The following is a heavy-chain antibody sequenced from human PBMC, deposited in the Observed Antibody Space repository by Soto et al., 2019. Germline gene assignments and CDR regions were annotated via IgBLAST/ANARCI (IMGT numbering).Heavy chain of an antibody. V-gene: IGHV3-33*01. CDR1: GFTFSSYG. D-gene: IGHD3-10*01. Sequence: QVQLVESGGGVVQPGRSLRLSCAASGFTFSSYGMHWVRQAPGKGLEWVAVIWYDGSNKYYADSVKGRFTISRDNSKKPRYLQMNSLGAEDTAVEFCGRDWIFIWFGEADYLGQGTLVTVSS. CDR3: GRDWIFIWFGEADY. J-gene: IGHJ4*02. CDR2: IWYDGSNK.